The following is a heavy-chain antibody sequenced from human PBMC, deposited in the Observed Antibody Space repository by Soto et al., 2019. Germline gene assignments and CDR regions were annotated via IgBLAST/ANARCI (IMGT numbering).Heavy chain of an antibody. D-gene: IGHD3-3*01. CDR2: IYYSGST. CDR1: GGSISSGDYY. V-gene: IGHV4-30-4*01. Sequence: KPSETLSLTCTVSGGSISSGDYYWSWIRQPPGKGLEWIGYIYYSGSTYYNPSLKSRVTISVDTSKNQFSLKLSSVTAADTAVYYCARGLXDFWSGYYTGIYNWFDPWGQGTLVTVSS. J-gene: IGHJ5*02. CDR3: ARGLXDFWSGYYTGIYNWFDP.